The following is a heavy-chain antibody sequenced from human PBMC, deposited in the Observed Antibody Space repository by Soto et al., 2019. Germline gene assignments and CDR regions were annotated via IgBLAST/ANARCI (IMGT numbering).Heavy chain of an antibody. CDR1: GFTFSSYW. J-gene: IGHJ3*02. CDR3: ARENITMVRAVINDAFDI. V-gene: IGHV3-74*01. D-gene: IGHD3-10*01. CDR2: INSDGSST. Sequence: GGSLRLSCAASGFTFSSYWMHWVRQAPGKGLVWVSRINSDGSSTSYADSVKGRFTISRDNAKNTLYLQMNSLRAEDTAVYYCARENITMVRAVINDAFDIRGQGTMVTVPS.